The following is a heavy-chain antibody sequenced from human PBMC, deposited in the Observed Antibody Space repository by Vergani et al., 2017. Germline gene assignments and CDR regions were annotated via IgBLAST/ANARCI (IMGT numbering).Heavy chain of an antibody. J-gene: IGHJ6*02. D-gene: IGHD2-8*01. V-gene: IGHV3-21*06. CDR1: GFTFSDFS. Sequence: VQLVESGGGLVKPGGSLRLSCAASGFTFSDFSMSWVRQAPGKGLEWVAFIGSSGPYINYADSVKGRFIISRDNTNNSLFLQLRRLRAEDAAVYYCARDCTSGGCPDNYGMEFLGQGATVTVSS. CDR2: IGSSGPYI. CDR3: ARDCTSGGCPDNYGMEF.